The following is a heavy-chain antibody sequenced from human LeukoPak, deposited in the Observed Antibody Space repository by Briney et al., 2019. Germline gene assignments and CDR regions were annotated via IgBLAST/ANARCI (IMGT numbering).Heavy chain of an antibody. D-gene: IGHD1-26*01. J-gene: IGHJ6*02. V-gene: IGHV1-24*01. CDR2: FDPEDGET. Sequence: ASVKVSCKVSGYTLTELSMHWVGQAPGKGLEWMGGFDPEDGETIYAQKFQGRVTMTEDTSTDTAYMELSSLRSEDTAVYYCATDVNSPPGEWELRYGMDVWGQGTTVTVSS. CDR1: GYTLTELS. CDR3: ATDVNSPPGEWELRYGMDV.